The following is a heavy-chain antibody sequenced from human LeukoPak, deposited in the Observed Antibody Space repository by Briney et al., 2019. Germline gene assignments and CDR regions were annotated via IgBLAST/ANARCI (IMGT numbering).Heavy chain of an antibody. V-gene: IGHV3-23*01. D-gene: IGHD1-26*01. CDR2: ISGSGGST. CDR1: GFTFSSYA. Sequence: GGSLRPSCAASGFTFSSYAMSWVRQAPGKGLEWVSAISGSGGSTYYADSVKGRFTISRDNSKNTLYLQMNSLRAEDTAVYYCAKKSGSYSLFDYWGQGTLVTVSS. CDR3: AKKSGSYSLFDY. J-gene: IGHJ4*02.